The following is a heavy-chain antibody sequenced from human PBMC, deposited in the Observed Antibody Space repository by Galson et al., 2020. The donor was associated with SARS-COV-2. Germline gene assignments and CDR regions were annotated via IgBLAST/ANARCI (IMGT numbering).Heavy chain of an antibody. V-gene: IGHV3-72*01. CDR1: GFTFSDHY. CDR2: TRNKANKYTT. CDR3: ARVLSDLWAFHI. D-gene: IGHD1-26*01. Sequence: QLGESLKISCAASGFTFSDHYMDWVRQAPGKGLEWVGVTRNKANKYTTEYAASVKGRFTISRDDSKNSMYLQMNSLKTEDTAVYYCARVLSDLWAFHIWGQGTMVTVSS. J-gene: IGHJ3*02.